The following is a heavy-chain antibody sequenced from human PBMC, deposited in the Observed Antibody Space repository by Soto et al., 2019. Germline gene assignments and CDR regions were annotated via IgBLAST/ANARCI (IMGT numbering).Heavy chain of an antibody. D-gene: IGHD3-16*01. V-gene: IGHV1-69*13. Sequence: GASVKVSFKACGGTFSSYAISWLRQAPGQGLEWMGGIIPIFGTANYAQKFQGRVTITADESTSTAYMELSSLRSEDTAVYYCASCYDGYYYYYGMDVWGQGTTVTVSS. J-gene: IGHJ6*02. CDR2: IIPIFGTA. CDR1: GGTFSSYA. CDR3: ASCYDGYYYYYGMDV.